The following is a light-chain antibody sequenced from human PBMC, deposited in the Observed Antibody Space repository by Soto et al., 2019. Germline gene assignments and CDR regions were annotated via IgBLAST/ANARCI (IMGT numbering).Light chain of an antibody. Sequence: QPVLTQPASVSGSPGQSITIPCTGISSDVGSSDLVSWYQQHPGRAPKLMIYEASKRPSGVSNRFSGSKSGNTASLTISGLQAEDEADYYCCSYSGSITWVFGGGTQLTVL. CDR2: EAS. J-gene: IGLJ3*02. V-gene: IGLV2-23*01. CDR3: CSYSGSITWV. CDR1: SSDVGSSDL.